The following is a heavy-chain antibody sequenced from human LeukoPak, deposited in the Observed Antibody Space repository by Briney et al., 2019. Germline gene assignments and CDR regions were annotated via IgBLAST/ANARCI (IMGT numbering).Heavy chain of an antibody. CDR3: TSSGIARITDFDY. Sequence: GRSLRLSCAASGFTFSGSAMHWVRQASGKGLEWVGRIRSKANSYATAYAASVKGRFTISRDDSKNTAYLQMNSLKTEDTAVYYCTSSGIARITDFDYWGQGTLVTVSS. J-gene: IGHJ4*02. CDR2: IRSKANSYAT. V-gene: IGHV3-73*01. D-gene: IGHD3-10*01. CDR1: GFTFSGSA.